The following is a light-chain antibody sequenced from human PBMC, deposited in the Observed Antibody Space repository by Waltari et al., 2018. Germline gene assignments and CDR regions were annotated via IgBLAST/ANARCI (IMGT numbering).Light chain of an antibody. CDR2: WAS. J-gene: IGKJ3*01. V-gene: IGKV4-1*01. CDR1: ESVFYSPTIKNY. Sequence: DVVMTQSADSLAVSLGSSATNNCRSRESVFYSPTIKNYLVWYQQKPGQPPKLLIYWASTRQSRVPDRFSGSGSGTDVTLTISNLQAEDVAVYYCQQYYSSPPVTFGTGTKVEIK. CDR3: QQYYSSPPVT.